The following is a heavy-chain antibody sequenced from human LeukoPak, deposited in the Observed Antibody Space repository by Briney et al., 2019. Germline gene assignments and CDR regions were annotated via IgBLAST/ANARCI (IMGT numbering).Heavy chain of an antibody. CDR1: GFTFSSYA. J-gene: IGHJ4*02. Sequence: GGSLRLSCAASGFTFSSYAMSWVRQAPGKGPEWVSAISGSGGSTYYADSVKGRFTISRDNSKNTLYLQMNSLRAEDTAVYYCAKEQVGEHRSTYFDYWGQGTLDTVSS. V-gene: IGHV3-23*01. D-gene: IGHD3-10*01. CDR3: AKEQVGEHRSTYFDY. CDR2: ISGSGGST.